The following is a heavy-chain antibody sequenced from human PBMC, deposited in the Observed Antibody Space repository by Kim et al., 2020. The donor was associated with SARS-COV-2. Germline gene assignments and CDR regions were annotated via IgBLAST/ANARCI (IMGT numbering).Heavy chain of an antibody. V-gene: IGHV1-18*01. Sequence: ASVKVSCKASGYTFTSYGISWVRQAPGQGLEWMGWISAYNGNTNYAQKLQGRVTMTTDTSTSTAYMELRSLRSDDTAVYYCARDITMVRGVKGGWFDPWGQGTLVTVSS. CDR3: ARDITMVRGVKGGWFDP. CDR1: GYTFTSYG. D-gene: IGHD3-10*01. CDR2: ISAYNGNT. J-gene: IGHJ5*02.